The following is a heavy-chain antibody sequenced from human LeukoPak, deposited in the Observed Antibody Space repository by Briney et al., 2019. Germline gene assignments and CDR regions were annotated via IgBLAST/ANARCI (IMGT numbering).Heavy chain of an antibody. CDR3: AREYYYGSGSFDY. V-gene: IGHV3-48*03. CDR1: GFTFSSYE. D-gene: IGHD3-10*01. Sequence: GGSLRLSCAASGFTFSSYEMNWVRQAPGKGLEWVSHISSSGSTIYYADSVKGRFTISRDNAKNSLYLQMNSLRAEDTAVYYCAREYYYGSGSFDYWGQGTLVTVSS. CDR2: ISSSGSTI. J-gene: IGHJ4*02.